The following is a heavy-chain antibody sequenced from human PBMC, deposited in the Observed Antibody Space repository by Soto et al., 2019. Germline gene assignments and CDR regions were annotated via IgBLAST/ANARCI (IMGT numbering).Heavy chain of an antibody. D-gene: IGHD3-22*01. Sequence: GGSLRLSCVASGFTFSSYAMSWVRQAPGKGLEWVSAISGSGGSTYYADSVKGRFTISRDNSKNTLYLQMNSLRAEDTAVYYCAKPLVSSGYSFDYWGQGTLVTVSS. J-gene: IGHJ4*02. CDR2: ISGSGGST. CDR3: AKPLVSSGYSFDY. CDR1: GFTFSSYA. V-gene: IGHV3-23*01.